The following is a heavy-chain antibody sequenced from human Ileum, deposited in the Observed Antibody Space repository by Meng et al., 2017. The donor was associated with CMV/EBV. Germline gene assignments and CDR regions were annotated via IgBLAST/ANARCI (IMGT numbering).Heavy chain of an antibody. CDR3: ARASPQRRFLSY. V-gene: IGHV4-34*01. Sequence: QAPLQQGGAGLLKPSETLSLMCAVDGGSFSESHWSWIRQPPGKGLEWIGEINHGGSSNYNPSLKSRVTISVDRSRNQVSLKLTSVTAADTAVYYCARASPQRRFLSYWGQGTLVTVSS. CDR2: INHGGSS. J-gene: IGHJ4*02. D-gene: IGHD3-3*01. CDR1: GGSFSESH.